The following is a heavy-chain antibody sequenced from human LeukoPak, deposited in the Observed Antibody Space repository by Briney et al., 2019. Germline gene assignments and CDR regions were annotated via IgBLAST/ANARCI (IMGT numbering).Heavy chain of an antibody. CDR3: ARQRAAAGTEYYDMDV. D-gene: IGHD6-13*01. V-gene: IGHV4-59*01. CDR1: GGSISSYY. J-gene: IGHJ6*03. CDR2: IYYSGST. Sequence: SETLSLTCTVSGGSISSYYWSWIRQPPGKGLEWIGYIYYSGSTNYNPSLKSRVTISVDTSKNQFSLKLSSVTAADTAVYYCARQRAAAGTEYYDMDVWGKGTTVTVSS.